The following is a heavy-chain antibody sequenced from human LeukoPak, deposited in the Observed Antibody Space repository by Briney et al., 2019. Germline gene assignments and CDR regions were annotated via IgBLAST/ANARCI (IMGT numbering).Heavy chain of an antibody. D-gene: IGHD3-10*01. Sequence: AAVRVSCKASGYTFTSYGISWVRQAPGQGLEWMGWISAYNGNTNYAEKLQGRVTMTTDTSTSTAYMELRSLRSDDTAVYYCAREVWFGELSERTLDYWGQGTLVTVSS. CDR1: GYTFTSYG. J-gene: IGHJ4*02. CDR3: AREVWFGELSERTLDY. CDR2: ISAYNGNT. V-gene: IGHV1-18*01.